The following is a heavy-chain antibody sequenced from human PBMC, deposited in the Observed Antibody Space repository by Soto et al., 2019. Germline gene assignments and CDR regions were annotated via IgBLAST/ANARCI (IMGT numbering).Heavy chain of an antibody. CDR3: GLDQLLFLEWKPQPIWSDAFDI. CDR1: GFTFSSYA. Sequence: EVQLLESGGGLVQPGGSLRLSCAASGFTFSSYAMSWVRQAPGKGLEWVSAISGSGGSTYYADSVKGRFTISRDNSKNTLYLQMNSLGAEDTAVYYCGLDQLLFLEWKPQPIWSDAFDIWGQGTMVTVSS. D-gene: IGHD3-3*01. CDR2: ISGSGGST. J-gene: IGHJ3*02. V-gene: IGHV3-23*01.